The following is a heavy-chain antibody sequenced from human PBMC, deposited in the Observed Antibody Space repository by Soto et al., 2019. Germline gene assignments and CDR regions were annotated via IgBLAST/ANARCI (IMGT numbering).Heavy chain of an antibody. CDR2: IIPIFGTA. CDR1: GGTFSSYA. V-gene: IGHV1-69*13. Sequence: ASVKVSCKASGGTFSSYAISWVRQAPGQGLEWMGGIIPIFGTANYAQKFQGRVTITAVESTSTAYMELGSLRSEDTAVYYCAYIGITFGGVIARENFDYWGQGTLVTVSS. D-gene: IGHD3-16*02. CDR3: AYIGITFGGVIARENFDY. J-gene: IGHJ4*02.